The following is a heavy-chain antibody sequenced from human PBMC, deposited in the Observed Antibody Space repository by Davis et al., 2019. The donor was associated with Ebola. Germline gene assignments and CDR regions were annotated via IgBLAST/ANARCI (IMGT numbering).Heavy chain of an antibody. V-gene: IGHV3-48*03. CDR2: MSSSGTNI. J-gene: IGHJ6*02. Sequence: GESLKISCAASGFTLSSHEMNWVRQAPGKGLEWLSYMSSSGTNIYHADSVRGRFTISRDNAKNSLYMQMNSLRAEDTAVYFCARGVEYNYSQRGGMDVWGQGTTVAVSS. CDR3: ARGVEYNYSQRGGMDV. D-gene: IGHD1-20*01. CDR1: GFTLSSHE.